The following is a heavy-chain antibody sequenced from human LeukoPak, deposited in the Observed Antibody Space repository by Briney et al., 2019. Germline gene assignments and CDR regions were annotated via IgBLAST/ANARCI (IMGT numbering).Heavy chain of an antibody. CDR3: ARDALRFLEWSYAFDI. V-gene: IGHV3-30-3*01. J-gene: IGHJ3*02. CDR1: GFTFSSYA. D-gene: IGHD3-3*01. CDR2: ISYDGSNK. Sequence: GGSLRLSCAASGFTFSSYAMHWVRQAPGKGLEWVAVISYDGSNKYYADSVKGRFTISRDNSKNTLYLQMNSLRAEDTAVYYCARDALRFLEWSYAFDIWGQGTMVTVSS.